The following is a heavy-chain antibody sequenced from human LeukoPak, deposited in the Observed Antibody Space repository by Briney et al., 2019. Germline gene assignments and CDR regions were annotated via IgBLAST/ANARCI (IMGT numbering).Heavy chain of an antibody. CDR1: GGSISSGSYY. D-gene: IGHD6-25*01. V-gene: IGHV4-61*02. CDR3: ARDVQYSRGYDAFDI. Sequence: SQTLSLTCTVSGGSISSGSYYWSWIRQPAGKGLEWIGRIYTSGSTNYNPSLKGRVTISVDTSKNQFSLKLSSVTAADTAVYYCARDVQYSRGYDAFDIWGQGTMVTVSS. CDR2: IYTSGST. J-gene: IGHJ3*02.